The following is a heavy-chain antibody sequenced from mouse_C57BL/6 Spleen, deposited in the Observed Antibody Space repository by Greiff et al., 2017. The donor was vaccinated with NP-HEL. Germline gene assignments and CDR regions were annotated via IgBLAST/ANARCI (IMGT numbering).Heavy chain of an antibody. D-gene: IGHD4-1*01. CDR1: GYTFTSYT. CDR3: ARDWDYYAMDY. V-gene: IGHV1-4*01. J-gene: IGHJ4*01. Sequence: QVQLKQSGAELARPGASVKMSCKASGYTFTSYTMHWVKQRPGQGLEWIGYLNPSSGYTKYNQKFKDKATLTVDKSSSTTYMQLSSLTSEDSEVYYCARDWDYYAMDYWGQGTSVTVSS. CDR2: LNPSSGYT.